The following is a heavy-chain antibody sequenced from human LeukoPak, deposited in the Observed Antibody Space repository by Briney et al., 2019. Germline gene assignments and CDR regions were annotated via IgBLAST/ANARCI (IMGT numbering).Heavy chain of an antibody. CDR3: ARDHSSSSQLFYY. V-gene: IGHV1-18*01. CDR2: ISVYNGDT. J-gene: IGHJ4*02. D-gene: IGHD6-13*01. Sequence: ASVKVSCKASGYTFTNFGFSWVRQAPGQGLEWMGWISVYNGDTNFAQKHQGRLTMTTDTFTTTAYMELRNLRSDDTAVYYCARDHSSSSQLFYYWGQGTLVTVSS. CDR1: GYTFTNFG.